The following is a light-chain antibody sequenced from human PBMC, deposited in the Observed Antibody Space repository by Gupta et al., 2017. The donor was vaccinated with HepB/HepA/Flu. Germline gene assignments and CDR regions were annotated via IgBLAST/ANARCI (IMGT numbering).Light chain of an antibody. J-gene: IGKJ1*01. CDR2: AAS. Sequence: DIQMTHSPSSLSASAGDRVTITCRPSQSISSHLNWYQQKPGKAPKLLIYAASSLQSGVPSRFSGSRSGTDFTLTISSLQPEDFATDYCQETYSTPRTFGQGTKVEI. CDR3: QETYSTPRT. V-gene: IGKV1-39*01. CDR1: QSISSH.